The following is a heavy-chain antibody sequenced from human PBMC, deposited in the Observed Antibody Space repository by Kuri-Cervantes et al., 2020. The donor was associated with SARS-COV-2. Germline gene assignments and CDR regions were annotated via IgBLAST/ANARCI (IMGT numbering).Heavy chain of an antibody. Sequence: GESLKISCAASGFTFSSYWMSWVRQAPGKGLEWVANVKQDGSEKYYVDSVKGRFTISRDNAKNSLYLQMNSLRAKDTAVYYCANHRKGWELPDWGQGTLVTVSS. V-gene: IGHV3-7*01. CDR1: GFTFSSYW. J-gene: IGHJ4*02. CDR3: ANHRKGWELPD. D-gene: IGHD1-26*01. CDR2: VKQDGSEK.